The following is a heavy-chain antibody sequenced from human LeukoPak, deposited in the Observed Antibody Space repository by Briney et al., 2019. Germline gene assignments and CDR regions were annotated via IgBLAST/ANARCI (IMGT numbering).Heavy chain of an antibody. Sequence: PGGSLRLSCAASGFTFSDYYMSWIRQAPGKGLEWVSYISSSGSTIYYADSVKGRFTISRDNAKNSLYLQMNSLRAEDTAVCYCASSTFGGYDNGHYWGQGTLVTVSS. CDR3: ASSTFGGYDNGHY. CDR1: GFTFSDYY. D-gene: IGHD5-12*01. CDR2: ISSSGSTI. V-gene: IGHV3-11*01. J-gene: IGHJ4*02.